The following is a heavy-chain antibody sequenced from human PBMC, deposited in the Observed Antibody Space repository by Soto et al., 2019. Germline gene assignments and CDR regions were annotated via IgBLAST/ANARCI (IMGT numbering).Heavy chain of an antibody. Sequence: QVQLVESGGGVVQPGRSLRLSCAASGFTFSSYAMHWVRQAPGKGLEWVAVISYDGSNKYYADSVKGRFTISRDNSKNTLYLQMNSLRAEDTAVYYCARYSTIVGATGAFDIWGQGTMVTVSS. J-gene: IGHJ3*02. CDR3: ARYSTIVGATGAFDI. CDR2: ISYDGSNK. V-gene: IGHV3-30-3*01. CDR1: GFTFSSYA. D-gene: IGHD1-26*01.